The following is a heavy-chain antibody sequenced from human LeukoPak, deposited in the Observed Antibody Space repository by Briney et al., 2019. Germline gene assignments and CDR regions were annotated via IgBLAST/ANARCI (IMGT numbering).Heavy chain of an antibody. D-gene: IGHD3-9*01. J-gene: IGHJ6*04. CDR1: GGSSSGYY. V-gene: IGHV4-34*01. Sequence: PSETLSLTCAVYGGSSSGYYWSWIRQPPGKGREWIGEINHSGSTNYNPSLKSRVTISVDTSKNQFSLKLSSVTAADTAVYYCARGDPFRYFDWYYYYYGMDVWGKGTTVTVSS. CDR3: ARGDPFRYFDWYYYYYGMDV. CDR2: INHSGST.